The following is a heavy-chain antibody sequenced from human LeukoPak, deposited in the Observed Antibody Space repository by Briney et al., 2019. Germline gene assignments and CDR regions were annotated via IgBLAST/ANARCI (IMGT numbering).Heavy chain of an antibody. D-gene: IGHD3-3*01. CDR2: INPNSGGT. Sequence: ASVKVSCKASGYTFTGYYMHWVRQAPGQGLEWMGWINPNSGGTNYAQKFQGRVTMTRDTSISTAYMGLSRLRSDDTAVYYCARGLRITIFGVVTGFDYWGQGTLVTVSS. CDR3: ARGLRITIFGVVTGFDY. J-gene: IGHJ4*02. CDR1: GYTFTGYY. V-gene: IGHV1-2*02.